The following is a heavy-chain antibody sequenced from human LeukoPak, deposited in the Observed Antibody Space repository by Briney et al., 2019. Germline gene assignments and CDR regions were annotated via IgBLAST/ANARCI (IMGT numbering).Heavy chain of an antibody. CDR2: INPNTGGT. Sequence: APVKVSCTTSGYTFTAYYMHWVRQAPGQGLEWMGWINPNTGGTRSAQKFQGRVTLTRDTSISTAYMELSRLTSDDTAVYYCVRAGFCGSDCYYYFDYWGQGSQVTVSA. CDR1: GYTFTAYY. J-gene: IGHJ4*02. D-gene: IGHD2-21*02. V-gene: IGHV1-2*02. CDR3: VRAGFCGSDCYYYFDY.